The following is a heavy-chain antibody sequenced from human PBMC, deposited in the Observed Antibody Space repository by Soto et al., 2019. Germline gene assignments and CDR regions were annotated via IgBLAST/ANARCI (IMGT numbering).Heavy chain of an antibody. J-gene: IGHJ4*02. Sequence: GGSLRLSCAASGFTFSNAWMNWVRQAPGKGLEWVGRIKSKTDGGTTDYAAPVKGRFTISRDNAKNTLYLQMNSLRAEDTAVYYCVRTSLVVAAATREDYWGQGTLVTVSS. D-gene: IGHD2-15*01. V-gene: IGHV3-15*07. CDR2: IKSKTDGGTT. CDR3: VRTSLVVAAATREDY. CDR1: GFTFSNAW.